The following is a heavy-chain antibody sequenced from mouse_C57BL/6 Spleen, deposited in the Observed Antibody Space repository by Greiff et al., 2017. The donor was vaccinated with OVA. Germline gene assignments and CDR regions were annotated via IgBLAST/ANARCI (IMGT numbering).Heavy chain of an antibody. CDR2: IWWNDDK. J-gene: IGHJ3*01. CDR1: GFSLSTSNMG. CDR3: ARNLPIYYDYDERGAWFAY. D-gene: IGHD2-4*01. V-gene: IGHV8-5*01. Sequence: QVTLKESGPGILQPSQTLSLTCSFSGFSLSTSNMGIGWIRQPSGKGLEWLAHIWWNDDKYYNPSLKSRLTISKDTSNNQVFLKITSVDTADTATYYCARNLPIYYDYDERGAWFAYWGQGTLVTVSA.